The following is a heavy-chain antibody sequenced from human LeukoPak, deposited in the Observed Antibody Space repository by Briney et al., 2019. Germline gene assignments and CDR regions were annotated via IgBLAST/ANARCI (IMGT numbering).Heavy chain of an antibody. D-gene: IGHD3-22*01. CDR2: ISYDGSNK. CDR3: ANLWTSRLHYYDSNDAFDI. J-gene: IGHJ3*02. Sequence: GRSLRLSCAASGFTFSSYGMHWVRQAPGKGLEWVAVISYDGSNKYYADSVKGRFTISRDNSKNTLYLQMNSLRAEDTAVYYCANLWTSRLHYYDSNDAFDIWGQGTMVTVSS. V-gene: IGHV3-30*18. CDR1: GFTFSSYG.